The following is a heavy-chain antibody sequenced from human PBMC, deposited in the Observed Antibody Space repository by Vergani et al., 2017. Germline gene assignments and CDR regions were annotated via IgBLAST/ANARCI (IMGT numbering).Heavy chain of an antibody. V-gene: IGHV4-39*01. CDR1: GGSISSSSYY. J-gene: IGHJ4*02. Sequence: QLQLQESGPGLVKPSETLSLTCTVSGGSISSSSYYWGWIRQPPGKGLEWMGSIYYSGSTYYNPSLKSRVTISVDTSKNQFSLKLSSVTAADTAVYYCSRQGNYYDSSGYYYIGYYFDYWGQGTLVTVSS. CDR3: SRQGNYYDSSGYYYIGYYFDY. D-gene: IGHD3-22*01. CDR2: IYYSGST.